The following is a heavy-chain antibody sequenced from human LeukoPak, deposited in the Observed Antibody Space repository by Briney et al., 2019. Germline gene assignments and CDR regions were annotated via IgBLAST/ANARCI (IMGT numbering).Heavy chain of an antibody. CDR1: GFTFSSYA. Sequence: GGSLRLSCAASGFTFSSYAMHWVRQALGKGLEWVAVISYDGSNKYYADSVKGRFTISRDNSKNTLYLQMNSLRAEDTAVYYCARDHIVATIALDYWGQGTLVTVSS. V-gene: IGHV3-30*04. J-gene: IGHJ4*02. CDR2: ISYDGSNK. CDR3: ARDHIVATIALDY. D-gene: IGHD5-12*01.